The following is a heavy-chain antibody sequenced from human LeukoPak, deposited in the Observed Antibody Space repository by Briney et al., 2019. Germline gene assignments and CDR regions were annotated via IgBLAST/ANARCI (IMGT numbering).Heavy chain of an antibody. Sequence: PSETLSLTCAVYSGSFSGYYWSWIRQPPGKGLEWIGEINHSGSSNYNPSLKSRVTMSADTSKNQVSLKLSSVTAADTAVYYCARGDLTTVTAFDYWGQGTLVTVCS. CDR3: ARGDLTTVTAFDY. CDR2: INHSGSS. V-gene: IGHV4-34*01. D-gene: IGHD4-17*01. CDR1: SGSFSGYY. J-gene: IGHJ4*02.